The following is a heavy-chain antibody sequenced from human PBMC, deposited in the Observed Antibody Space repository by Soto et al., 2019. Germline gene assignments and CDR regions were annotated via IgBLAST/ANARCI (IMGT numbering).Heavy chain of an antibody. D-gene: IGHD3-10*01. J-gene: IGHJ6*02. Sequence: GASVKVSCKASGGTFNSYAISWVRQAPGQGLDWMGWIIPFYCTANYEQKFQGRITITTDESTSTAYMELSSLRSYDTAVYYCWRDLNRGSFFYYSGMDVWGQGTTVTVS. CDR3: WRDLNRGSFFYYSGMDV. V-gene: IGHV1-69*05. CDR1: GGTFNSYA. CDR2: IIPFYCTA.